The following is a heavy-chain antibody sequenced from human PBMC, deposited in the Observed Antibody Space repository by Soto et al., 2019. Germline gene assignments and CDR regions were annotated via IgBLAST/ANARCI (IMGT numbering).Heavy chain of an antibody. CDR2: INHSGST. Sequence: LSLTCAVSGGSFSGYYWSWIRQPPGKGLEWIGEINHSGSTNYNPSLKSRVTISVDTSKNQFSLKLSSVTAADTAVYYCARGQRVAIFGVLRGGLIYGMDVWGQGTTVTVSS. CDR3: ARGQRVAIFGVLRGGLIYGMDV. D-gene: IGHD3-3*01. V-gene: IGHV4-34*01. J-gene: IGHJ6*02. CDR1: GGSFSGYY.